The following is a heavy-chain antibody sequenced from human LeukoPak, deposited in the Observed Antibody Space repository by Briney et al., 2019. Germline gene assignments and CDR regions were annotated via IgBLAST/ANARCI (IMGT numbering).Heavy chain of an antibody. Sequence: SETLSLTCTVSGGSISSGDYYWSWIRQHPGKGLEWTGYIYYSGSTNYNPSLKSRVTISVDTSKNQFSLKLSSVTAADTAVYYCARQDHWFDPWGQGTLVTVSS. CDR3: ARQDHWFDP. CDR1: GGSISSGDYY. CDR2: IYYSGST. J-gene: IGHJ5*02. V-gene: IGHV4-61*08.